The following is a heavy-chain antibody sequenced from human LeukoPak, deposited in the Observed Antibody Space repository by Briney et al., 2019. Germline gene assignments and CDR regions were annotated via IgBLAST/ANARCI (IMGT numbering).Heavy chain of an antibody. Sequence: TSSETLSLTCTVPGGSISSGSYYWSWIRQPAGKGLEWIGRIYTSGSTNYNPSLKSRVTISVDSSKNQFSLKLSSVTAADTAVYYCARHCGGVCKGSFDVWGQGTMVTVSS. CDR1: GGSISSGSYY. V-gene: IGHV4-61*02. J-gene: IGHJ3*01. D-gene: IGHD2-21*01. CDR2: IYTSGST. CDR3: ARHCGGVCKGSFDV.